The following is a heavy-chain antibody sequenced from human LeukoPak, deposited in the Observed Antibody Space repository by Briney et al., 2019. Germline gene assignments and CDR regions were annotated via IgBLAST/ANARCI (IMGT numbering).Heavy chain of an antibody. CDR1: GYTFTGYY. Sequence: ASVKVSCKASGYTFTGYYMHWVRQAPGQGLEWMGWINPNSGGTNYAQKLQGRVTMTTDTSTSTAYMELRSLRSDDTAVYYCAAGYSYGYSAFDIWGQGTMVTVSS. J-gene: IGHJ3*02. CDR3: AAGYSYGYSAFDI. V-gene: IGHV1-2*02. CDR2: INPNSGGT. D-gene: IGHD5-18*01.